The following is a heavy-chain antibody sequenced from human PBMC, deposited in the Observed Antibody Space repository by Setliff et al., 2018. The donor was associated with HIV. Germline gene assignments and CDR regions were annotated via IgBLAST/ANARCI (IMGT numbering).Heavy chain of an antibody. J-gene: IGHJ6*03. CDR2: INHSGST. D-gene: IGHD3-3*01. CDR1: GGSFSGYY. V-gene: IGHV4-34*01. Sequence: SETLSLTCAVYGGSFSGYYWSWIRQSPGKGLEWIGEINHSGSTKYNPSLKSRVTISVDTSKNQFSLKLSSVTAADTAVYYCARGTAYYNFWSGYSQDYYYYMDVWGKGTTVTAP. CDR3: ARGTAYYNFWSGYSQDYYYYMDV.